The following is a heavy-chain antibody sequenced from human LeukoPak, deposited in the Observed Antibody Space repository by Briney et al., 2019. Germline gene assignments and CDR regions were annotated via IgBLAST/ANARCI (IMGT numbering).Heavy chain of an antibody. J-gene: IGHJ5*02. CDR3: AREDIVTTNWFDP. V-gene: IGHV4-34*01. CDR1: GGSFSGYY. CDR2: INHRGTT. Sequence: SETLSLTCTVYGGSFSGYYWTWIRQPPGKGLEWIGEINHRGTTTYNPSLKSRVTISVDTPKNQFSLKLNSVTAADTAVYYCAREDIVTTNWFDPWGQGTLVIVSP. D-gene: IGHD5-12*01.